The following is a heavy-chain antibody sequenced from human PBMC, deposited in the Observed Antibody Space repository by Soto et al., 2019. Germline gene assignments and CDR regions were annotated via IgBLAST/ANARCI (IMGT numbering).Heavy chain of an antibody. CDR3: VRRHVSATGIDWFDP. V-gene: IGHV1-3*01. D-gene: IGHD6-13*01. CDR1: GYTFTSYG. CDR2: INAANGDT. J-gene: IGHJ5*02. Sequence: GGSVKVYFKASGYTFTSYGIHLVRQAPGQRLEWMGWINAANGDTEYSPKFQGRVTITRDASASTAYMELSSLRSEDTAVYYCVRRHVSATGIDWFDPWGQGTLVTVSS.